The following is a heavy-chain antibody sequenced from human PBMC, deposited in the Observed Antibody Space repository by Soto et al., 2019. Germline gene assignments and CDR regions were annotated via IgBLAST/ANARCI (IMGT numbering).Heavy chain of an antibody. CDR1: GDSIISYY. Sequence: PSETLSLTCTVSGDSIISYYWSWIRQPPGKGLEWIGYIYYSGSTNYNPSLKSRVTISVDTSKNQFSLKLSSVTAADTAVYYCARAGGNDYGDYGRDGNDYWGQGTLVTVS. CDR2: IYYSGST. CDR3: ARAGGNDYGDYGRDGNDY. D-gene: IGHD4-17*01. V-gene: IGHV4-59*01. J-gene: IGHJ4*02.